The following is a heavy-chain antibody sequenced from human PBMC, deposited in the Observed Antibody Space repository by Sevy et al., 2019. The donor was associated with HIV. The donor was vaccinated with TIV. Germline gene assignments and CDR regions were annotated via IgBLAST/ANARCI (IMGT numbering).Heavy chain of an antibody. V-gene: IGHV3-7*03. CDR2: IKQDGSEA. D-gene: IGHD1-26*01. CDR3: VRDKEVGASILDA. Sequence: GESLKISSVASGFNFRNFWMSWVRQAPGKGLECVADIKQDGSEAYYVDSVKGRFTISRDNAKNSLYLQMNSLRDEDTAMYFCVRDKEVGASILDAWGQGTPVTVSS. CDR1: GFNFRNFW. J-gene: IGHJ5*02.